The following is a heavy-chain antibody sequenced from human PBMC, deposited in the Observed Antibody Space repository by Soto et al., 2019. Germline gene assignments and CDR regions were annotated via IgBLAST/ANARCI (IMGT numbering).Heavy chain of an antibody. V-gene: IGHV1-69*06. CDR3: ARDMTRTVVPYFDF. CDR2: IVPISGAA. CDR1: GGTFSSYA. D-gene: IGHD1-7*01. J-gene: IGHJ4*02. Sequence: QVQLVQSGAEAKKPGSSVKVSCKTSGGTFSSYAISWVRQAPGQGLEWMGGIVPISGAANYAQKFQGRVTITADKSTSTSYMELSSLRSEDTAVYYCARDMTRTVVPYFDFWGQGTLVTVSS.